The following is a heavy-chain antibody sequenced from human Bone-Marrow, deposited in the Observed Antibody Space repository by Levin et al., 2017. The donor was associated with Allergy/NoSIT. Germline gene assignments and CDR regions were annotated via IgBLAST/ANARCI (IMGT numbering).Heavy chain of an antibody. V-gene: IGHV3-7*02. J-gene: IGHJ4*02. D-gene: IGHD6-13*01. CDR3: AVGLYTSGWYPDYFDY. CDR1: GFTFSSLW. CDR2: IKQDGSDK. Sequence: LSLTCADSGFTFSSLWMSWVRPAPGKGLEWVANIKQDGSDKYYVDSVKGRFTVSRDNAKNSLYLQMNSLRAEDTAIYYCAVGLYTSGWYPDYFDYWGQGTLVTVSS.